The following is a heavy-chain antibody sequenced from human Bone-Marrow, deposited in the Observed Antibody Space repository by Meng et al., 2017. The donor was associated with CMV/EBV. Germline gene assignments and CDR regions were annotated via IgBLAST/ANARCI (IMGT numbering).Heavy chain of an antibody. Sequence: GSLRLSCAASGLSVSSTYITWVRQAPGKGLEWIGSIYYSGSTYYNPSLKSRVTISVDTSKNQFSLKLSSVTAADTAVYYCARGSPGEYYTDSRGYFYFDNWGQGTLVTVSS. V-gene: IGHV4-39*07. CDR3: ARGSPGEYYTDSRGYFYFDN. J-gene: IGHJ4*02. D-gene: IGHD3-22*01. CDR1: GLSVSSTY. CDR2: IYYSGST.